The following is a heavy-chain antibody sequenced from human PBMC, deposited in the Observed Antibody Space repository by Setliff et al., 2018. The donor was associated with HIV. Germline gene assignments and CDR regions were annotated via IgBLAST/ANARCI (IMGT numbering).Heavy chain of an antibody. D-gene: IGHD5-18*01. V-gene: IGHV4-39*07. J-gene: IGHJ4*02. CDR1: GGSISSSSYY. Sequence: SETLSLTCTVSGGSISSSSYYWGWIRQPPGKGLEWIGEIDYSGSPNYNPSLKSRVTISIDTSKKQFSLRLTSVTAAGTAVYYCARVARYSYGSFESWGQGTLVTVSS. CDR3: ARVARYSYGSFES. CDR2: IDYSGSP.